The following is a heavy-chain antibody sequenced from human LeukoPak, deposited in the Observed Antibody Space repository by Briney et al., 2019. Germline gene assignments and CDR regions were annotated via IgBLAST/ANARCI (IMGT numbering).Heavy chain of an antibody. J-gene: IGHJ6*02. Sequence: SQTLSLTCTVSGGSISSGGYYWSWIRQHPGKGLEWIGYIYYSGSTNYNPSLKSRVTISVDTSKNQFSLKLSSVTAADTAVYYCARVGDDYGDSDYYGMDVWGQGTTVTVSS. CDR2: IYYSGST. CDR3: ARVGDDYGDSDYYGMDV. CDR1: GGSISSGGYY. V-gene: IGHV4-31*03. D-gene: IGHD4-17*01.